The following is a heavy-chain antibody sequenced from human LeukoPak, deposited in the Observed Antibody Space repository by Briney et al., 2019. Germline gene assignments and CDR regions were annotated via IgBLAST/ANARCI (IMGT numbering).Heavy chain of an antibody. CDR1: GFTFSSYG. CDR3: ARGRGRIAVAVEFDY. D-gene: IGHD6-19*01. J-gene: IGHJ4*02. V-gene: IGHV3-30*03. CDR2: ISSDGSNK. Sequence: GGSLRLSCAASGFTFSSYGMHWVRQAPGKGLEWVAVISSDGSNKYYADSVKGRFAISRDNSKNTLYLQVNRLRADDTAVYYCARGRGRIAVAVEFDYWGQGTLVTVSS.